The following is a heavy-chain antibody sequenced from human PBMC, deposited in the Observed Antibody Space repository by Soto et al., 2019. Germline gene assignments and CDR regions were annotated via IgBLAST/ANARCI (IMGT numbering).Heavy chain of an antibody. Sequence: QVQLVESGGGVVQPGRSLRLSCAASGFTFSSYGMHWVRQAPGKGLEWVAVISYDGSNKYYADSVKGRFTISRDNSKNTLYLQMNSMRAEDTALYYCAKEVLRFFDYWGQGTLVTVSS. D-gene: IGHD5-12*01. CDR3: AKEVLRFFDY. V-gene: IGHV3-30*18. J-gene: IGHJ4*02. CDR1: GFTFSSYG. CDR2: ISYDGSNK.